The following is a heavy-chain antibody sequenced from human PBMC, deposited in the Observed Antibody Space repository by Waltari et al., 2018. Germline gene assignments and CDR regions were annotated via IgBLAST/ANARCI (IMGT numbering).Heavy chain of an antibody. CDR3: ARDRSGTINSFDP. CDR2: MFYSGHT. Sequence: QLQLQESGPRLVKPAETLSLTCTVSGDSVSSGPYFWAGIRQPPGKGLEWLGSMFYSGHTYHNSSLKNRFTISVDTSKNQVSLQLKSVTAADTAVYFCARDRSGTINSFDPWGRGTLVTVSS. CDR1: GDSVSSGPYF. V-gene: IGHV4-39*07. J-gene: IGHJ5*02. D-gene: IGHD1-26*01.